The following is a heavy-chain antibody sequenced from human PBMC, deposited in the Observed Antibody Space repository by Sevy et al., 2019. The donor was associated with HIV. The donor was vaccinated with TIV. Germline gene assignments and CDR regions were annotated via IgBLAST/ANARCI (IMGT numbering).Heavy chain of an antibody. CDR2: IKSKTDGGTT. V-gene: IGHV3-15*01. D-gene: IGHD3-22*01. CDR1: GFILSNAW. CDR3: TTPNYYYDSSGYYYTY. Sequence: GGSLRLSCAASGFILSNAWMTWVRQAPGKGPEWVGHIKSKTDGGTTDYAAPVKGRFTISIDDSRNTLYLQMNSLKTEDTAVYYCTTPNYYYDSSGYYYTYWGQGTLVTVSS. J-gene: IGHJ4*02.